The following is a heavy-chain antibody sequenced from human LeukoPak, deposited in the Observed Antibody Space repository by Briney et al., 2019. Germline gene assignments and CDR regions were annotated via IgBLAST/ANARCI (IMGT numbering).Heavy chain of an antibody. CDR2: INPSSGGT. V-gene: IGHV1-46*01. J-gene: IGHJ4*02. D-gene: IGHD5-18*01. CDR1: GYALTSYY. Sequence: ASVKVSCKASGYALTSYYIHWVRQAPGQGLEWMGVINPSSGGTSYAQKFQGGVTMTRDTSTGTVYMALSSLRSEDTAVYYCARPGYSYGLDYWGQGTLVTVSS. CDR3: ARPGYSYGLDY.